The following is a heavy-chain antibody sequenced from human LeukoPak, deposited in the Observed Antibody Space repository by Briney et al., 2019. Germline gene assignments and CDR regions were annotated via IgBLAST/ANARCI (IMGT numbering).Heavy chain of an antibody. CDR1: GYTFTGYN. CDR3: ARSDLRITMVRGVNWFDP. D-gene: IGHD3-10*01. J-gene: IGHJ5*01. CDR2: INPNSGGT. Sequence: GASVKVSCKASGYTFTGYNMHWVRQAPGQGLEWMGWINPNSGGTNYAQKFQGRVTMTRDTSISTAYMELSRLRSDDTAVYYCARSDLRITMVRGVNWFDPWGQGTLVTVSS. V-gene: IGHV1-2*02.